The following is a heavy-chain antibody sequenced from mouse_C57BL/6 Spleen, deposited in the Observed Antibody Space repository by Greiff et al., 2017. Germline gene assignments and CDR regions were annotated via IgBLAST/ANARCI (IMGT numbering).Heavy chain of an antibody. CDR2: INYDGSST. CDR1: GFTFSDYY. V-gene: IGHV5-16*01. J-gene: IGHJ3*01. CDR3: ARVDYGFAY. D-gene: IGHD2-4*01. Sequence: EVQVVESEGGLVQPGSSMKLSCTASGFTFSDYYMAWVRQVPGKGLEWVANINYDGSSTYYLDSLKSRFIISRDNAKNILYLQMSSLKSEDTATYYCARVDYGFAYWGQGTLVTVSA.